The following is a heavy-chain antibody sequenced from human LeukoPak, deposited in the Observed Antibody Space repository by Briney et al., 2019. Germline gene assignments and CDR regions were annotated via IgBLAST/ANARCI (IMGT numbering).Heavy chain of an antibody. CDR2: IIPIFGTA. V-gene: IGHV1-69*06. J-gene: IGHJ5*02. Sequence: SVKVSCKASGYTFTSYGISWVRQAPGQGLEWMGGIIPIFGTANYAQKFQGRVTITADKSTSTAYMELSSLRSEDTAVYYCAHKSTNYYDSSGLPVNWFDPWGQGTLVTVSS. CDR3: AHKSTNYYDSSGLPVNWFDP. CDR1: GYTFTSYG. D-gene: IGHD3-22*01.